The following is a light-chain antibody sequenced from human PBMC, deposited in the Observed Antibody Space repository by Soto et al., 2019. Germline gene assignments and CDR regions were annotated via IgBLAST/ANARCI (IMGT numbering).Light chain of an antibody. Sequence: EIVMTQSPATLSVSPGERATLSCRASQSVGSDLVWYQQKPGQAPRLLIYGASTRATGIPARFSGSGSGTEFTLTISSLQSEDFAVYYCQQYNNWPPATCGQGTKVEI. CDR2: GAS. CDR3: QQYNNWPPAT. CDR1: QSVGSD. V-gene: IGKV3-15*01. J-gene: IGKJ1*01.